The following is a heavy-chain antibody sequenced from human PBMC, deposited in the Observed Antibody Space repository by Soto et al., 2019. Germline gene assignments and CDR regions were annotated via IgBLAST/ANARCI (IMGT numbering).Heavy chain of an antibody. Sequence: QVQLVQSGAEVKKPGSSVKVSCKASGGTFSSYAISWVRQAPGQGLEWMGGIIPSFGTANYAQKFQGRVTITADESTSTAYMELSSLRSDDTAVYYCARDQHDYGDYGGYFDLWGRGTLVTVSS. CDR3: ARDQHDYGDYGGYFDL. CDR1: GGTFSSYA. J-gene: IGHJ2*01. CDR2: IIPSFGTA. D-gene: IGHD4-17*01. V-gene: IGHV1-69*12.